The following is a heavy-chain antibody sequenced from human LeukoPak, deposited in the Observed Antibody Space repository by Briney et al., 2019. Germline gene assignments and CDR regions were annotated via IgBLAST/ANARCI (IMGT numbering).Heavy chain of an antibody. V-gene: IGHV4-39*01. CDR2: TYYSGST. CDR1: GGSISSSSYY. Sequence: SETLSLTCTVSGGSISSSSYYWGWIRQPPGKGLEWIGSTYYSGSTYYNPSLKSRVTISVDTSKNQFSLILSSVTAADTAIYYCAAVYYDILTGYRPFDYWGQGTLVTVSS. D-gene: IGHD3-9*01. J-gene: IGHJ4*02. CDR3: AAVYYDILTGYRPFDY.